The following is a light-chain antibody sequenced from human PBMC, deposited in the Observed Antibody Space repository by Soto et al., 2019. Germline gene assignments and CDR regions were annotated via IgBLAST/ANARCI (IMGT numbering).Light chain of an antibody. J-gene: IGKJ4*01. CDR1: QSVSTY. CDR2: DAS. Sequence: IVLTQSPATLSLSPGERATLSCRASQSVSTYLAWYQQKPGQAPRLLIYDASNRATGIPARFSGSGSGTDFTLTISSLEPDDFAVYYCHQRSNWLTFGGGTKVEIK. V-gene: IGKV3-11*01. CDR3: HQRSNWLT.